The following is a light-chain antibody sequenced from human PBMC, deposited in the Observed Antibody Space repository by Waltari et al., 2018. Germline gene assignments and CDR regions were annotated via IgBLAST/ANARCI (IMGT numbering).Light chain of an antibody. J-gene: IGLJ1*01. Sequence: QSALTQPASVSGTPGQSITISCTATNSAVGNYNLVSWYQHHPGEAPKLMICEVIKRPSGVSNRFAGSKSGNTASLTISGLQAEDEADYYCCSYAGSGTYVFGTGTKVTVL. CDR2: EVI. CDR3: CSYAGSGTYV. V-gene: IGLV2-23*02. CDR1: NSAVGNYNL.